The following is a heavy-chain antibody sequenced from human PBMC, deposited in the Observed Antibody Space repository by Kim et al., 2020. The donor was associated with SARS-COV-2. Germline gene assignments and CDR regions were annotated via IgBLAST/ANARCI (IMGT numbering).Heavy chain of an antibody. CDR3: ASGCSGGSCFSKGWFDP. D-gene: IGHD2-15*01. V-gene: IGHV1-3*01. Sequence: FQGRVTITRDTSASTAYMELSSLRSEDTAVYYCASGCSGGSCFSKGWFDPWGQGTLVTVSS. J-gene: IGHJ5*02.